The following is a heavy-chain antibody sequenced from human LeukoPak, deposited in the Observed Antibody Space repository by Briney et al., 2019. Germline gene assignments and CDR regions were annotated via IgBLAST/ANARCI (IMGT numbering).Heavy chain of an antibody. CDR3: ARASQYYFASGSYKGSYYFDY. J-gene: IGHJ4*02. CDR1: GGSISSYY. D-gene: IGHD3-10*01. CDR2: IYASGST. Sequence: PSETLSLTCAVSGGSISSYYWSWIRQPAGKGLEWIGRIYASGSTNYNPSLKSRVTMSVDTSKNQFSLKLSSVTAADTAVYYCARASQYYFASGSYKGSYYFDYWGQGTLVTVSS. V-gene: IGHV4-4*07.